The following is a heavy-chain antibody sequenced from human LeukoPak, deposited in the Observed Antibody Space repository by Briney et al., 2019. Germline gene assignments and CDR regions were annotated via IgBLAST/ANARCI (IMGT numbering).Heavy chain of an antibody. V-gene: IGHV3-15*01. CDR1: GFTFSSDA. CDR2: IKSKTDGGTT. D-gene: IGHD3-10*01. Sequence: PGGSLRLSCAASGFTFSSDAMSWVRQAPGKGLEWVGRIKSKTDGGTTDYAAPVKGRFTISRDDSKNTLHLQMNSLKTEDTAVYYCTTQGGELVLSWFDPWGQGTLVTVSS. J-gene: IGHJ5*02. CDR3: TTQGGELVLSWFDP.